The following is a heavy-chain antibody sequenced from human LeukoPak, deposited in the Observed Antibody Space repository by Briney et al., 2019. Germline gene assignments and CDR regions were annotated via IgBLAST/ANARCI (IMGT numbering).Heavy chain of an antibody. Sequence: GGSLRLSCAASGFTFSSYSMHWARQAPRKGLEWVALMSNDGGNIQYAESVKGRFTISRDNSKNTLYLQMNSLRDEDTAVYFCARGGGSGAYLIDSWGQGTLVTVSS. CDR1: GFTFSSYS. V-gene: IGHV3-30*01. CDR2: MSNDGGNI. CDR3: ARGGGSGAYLIDS. J-gene: IGHJ4*02. D-gene: IGHD3-3*01.